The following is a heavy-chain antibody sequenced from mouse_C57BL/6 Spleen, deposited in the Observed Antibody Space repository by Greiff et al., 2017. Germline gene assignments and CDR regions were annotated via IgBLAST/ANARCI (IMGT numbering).Heavy chain of an antibody. Sequence: VQLQESGAELVRPGTSVKVSCKASGYAFTNYLIEWVKQRPGQGLEWIGVINPGSGGTNYNEKFKGKATLTADKSSSTAYMQLSSLTSEDSAVYFCARSPPDYWGQGTTLTVSS. CDR1: GYAFTNYL. CDR2: INPGSGGT. CDR3: ARSPPDY. V-gene: IGHV1-54*01. J-gene: IGHJ2*01.